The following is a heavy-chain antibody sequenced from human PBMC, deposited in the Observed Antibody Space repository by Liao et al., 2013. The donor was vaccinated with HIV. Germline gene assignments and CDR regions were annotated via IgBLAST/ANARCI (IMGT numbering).Heavy chain of an antibody. Sequence: QVQLQESGPGLVKPSETLSLTCTVSGVSVSSYSWSWIRQPAGKGLEWIGRIYTSGSTNYNPSLKSRVTMSVDTSKNQFSLKLSSVSAADTAVYYCARDLRIAAAGNYWYFDLWGRWHPGHCLL. D-gene: IGHD6-13*01. CDR1: GVSVSSYS. CDR2: IYTSGST. J-gene: IGHJ2*01. V-gene: IGHV4-4*07. CDR3: ARDLRIAAAGNYWYFDL.